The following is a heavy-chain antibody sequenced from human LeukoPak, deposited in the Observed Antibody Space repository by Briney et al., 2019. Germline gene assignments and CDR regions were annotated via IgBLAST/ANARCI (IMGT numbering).Heavy chain of an antibody. CDR2: IYYSGST. CDR1: GGSISSYY. J-gene: IGHJ3*02. D-gene: IGHD3-22*01. V-gene: IGHV4-59*01. Sequence: SETLSLTCTVSGGSISSYYWSWIRQPPGKGLEWIGYIYYSGSTNYNPSLKSRVTISVDTSKNQFSLKLSSVTAADTAVYYCARVDGYYYDSSGSAFDIWGHGTMVTVSS. CDR3: ARVDGYYYDSSGSAFDI.